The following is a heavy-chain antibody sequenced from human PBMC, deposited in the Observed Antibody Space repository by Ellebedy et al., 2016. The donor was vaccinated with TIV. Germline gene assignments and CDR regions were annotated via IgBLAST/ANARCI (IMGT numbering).Heavy chain of an antibody. V-gene: IGHV3-74*01. J-gene: IGHJ4*02. CDR3: ARYAVGAYYFDY. CDR2: SNSDGSST. CDR1: GFTFGSFG. D-gene: IGHD2-8*01. Sequence: GGSLRLSCAVSGFTFGSFGMHWVRQAPGKGLVWVSCSNSDGSSTNYADSVKGRFTISRDNAKNSLYLQMNSLRAEDTAIYYCARYAVGAYYFDYWGQGTLVTVSS.